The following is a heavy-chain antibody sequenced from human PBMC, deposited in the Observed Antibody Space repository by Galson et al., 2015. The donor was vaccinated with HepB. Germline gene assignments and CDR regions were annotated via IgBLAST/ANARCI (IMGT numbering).Heavy chain of an antibody. D-gene: IGHD7-27*01. V-gene: IGHV3-72*01. Sequence: SLRLSCAASGFTFSDHYMDWVRQAPGKGLEWVGRSRDKAKTYTTDYAASVKGRFTISRDDSKNSLYLQMNSLRAEDTAVYYCVKDFSWGGASYFMDVWGTGTTVTVSS. CDR2: SRDKAKTYTT. J-gene: IGHJ6*03. CDR1: GFTFSDHY. CDR3: VKDFSWGGASYFMDV.